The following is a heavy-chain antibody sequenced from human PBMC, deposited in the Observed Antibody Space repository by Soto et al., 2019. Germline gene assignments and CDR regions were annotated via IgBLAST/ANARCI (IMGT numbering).Heavy chain of an antibody. CDR3: ARDKGGEYSGSYLIDY. V-gene: IGHV1-2*04. CDR2: INPNSGGT. Sequence: ASVKVSCKASGYTFTGYYMHWVRQAPGQGLEWMGWINPNSGGTNYAQKFQGWVTMTRDTSISTAYMELSRLRSDDTAVYYCARDKGGEYSGSYLIDYWGQGTLVTVSS. CDR1: GYTFTGYY. D-gene: IGHD1-26*01. J-gene: IGHJ4*02.